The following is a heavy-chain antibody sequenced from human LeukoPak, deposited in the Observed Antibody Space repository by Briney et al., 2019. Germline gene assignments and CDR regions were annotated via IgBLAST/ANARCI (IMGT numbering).Heavy chain of an antibody. CDR2: ISSSRSYI. CDR1: GFTFSSYS. V-gene: IGHV3-21*01. CDR3: ARDCWAYGSGSYCGIDY. J-gene: IGHJ4*02. D-gene: IGHD3-10*01. Sequence: GGSLRLSCAASGFTFSSYSMNWVRQAPGKGLEWVSSISSSRSYIYYAVSVKGRFTISRDNAKNSLYLQMNSLRAEDTAVYYCARDCWAYGSGSYCGIDYWGQGTLVTVSS.